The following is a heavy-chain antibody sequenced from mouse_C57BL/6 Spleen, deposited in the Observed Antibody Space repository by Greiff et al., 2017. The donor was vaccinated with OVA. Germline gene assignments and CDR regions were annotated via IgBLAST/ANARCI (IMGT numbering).Heavy chain of an antibody. J-gene: IGHJ1*03. CDR2: INPSNGGP. Sequence: QVQLQQPGTELVKPGASVKLSCKASGYTFTSYWMHWVKQRPGQGLEWIGNINPSNGGPNSNEKVKSKATLTVDKSSSTAYMQLRSLTSEDSAVYYCARPYYYGSSPYWYFDVWGTGTTVTVSS. CDR3: ARPYYYGSSPYWYFDV. CDR1: GYTFTSYW. D-gene: IGHD1-1*01. V-gene: IGHV1-53*01.